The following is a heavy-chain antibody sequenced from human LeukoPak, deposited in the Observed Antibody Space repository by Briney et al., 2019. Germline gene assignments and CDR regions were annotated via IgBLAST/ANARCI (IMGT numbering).Heavy chain of an antibody. D-gene: IGHD3-3*01. V-gene: IGHV1-18*01. CDR2: ISAYNGNT. J-gene: IGHJ5*02. CDR3: AREELRFLEPEKWFDP. Sequence: GASVKVSCKASGYTFTSYGISWVRQAPGQGLEWMGWISAYNGNTNYAQKLQGRVTMTTDTSTSTAYMELRSLRSDDTAVYYCAREELRFLEPEKWFDPWGQGTLVTVSS. CDR1: GYTFTSYG.